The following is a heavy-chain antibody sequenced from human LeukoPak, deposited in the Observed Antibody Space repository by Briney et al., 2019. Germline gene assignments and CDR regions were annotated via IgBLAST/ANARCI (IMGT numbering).Heavy chain of an antibody. V-gene: IGHV4-39*01. Sequence: SETLSLTCTVSGGSISSSSYYWGWIRQPPGKGLEWIGSIYYSGSTYYNPSLKSRVTTSVDTSKNQFSLKLSSVTAADTAVYYCAAGYYDSSGPGNYFDYWGQGTLVTVSS. CDR2: IYYSGST. CDR3: AAGYYDSSGPGNYFDY. D-gene: IGHD3-22*01. CDR1: GGSISSSSYY. J-gene: IGHJ4*02.